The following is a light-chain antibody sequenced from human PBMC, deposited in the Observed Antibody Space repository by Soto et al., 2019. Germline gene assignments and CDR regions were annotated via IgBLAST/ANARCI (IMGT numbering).Light chain of an antibody. CDR3: QTLGTGIQV. V-gene: IGLV4-69*01. CDR2: LNSDGSH. Sequence: QAVVTQSPSASASLGASVKLTCTLSSGHSSYAIAWHQQQPEKGPRYLMKLNSDGSHSKGDGIPDRFSGSSSGAERYLTISGLQCEDEADYYFQTLGTGIQVFGGGTKLTVL. J-gene: IGLJ2*01. CDR1: SGHSSYA.